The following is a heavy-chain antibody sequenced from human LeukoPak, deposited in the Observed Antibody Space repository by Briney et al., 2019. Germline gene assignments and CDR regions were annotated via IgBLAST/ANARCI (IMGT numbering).Heavy chain of an antibody. CDR2: INHTGNT. D-gene: IGHD3-10*01. CDR3: ARDNYDSGSGFDP. CDR1: GGSFSGYY. V-gene: IGHV4-34*01. Sequence: SETLSLTCAVYGGSFSGYYWSWIRQSPGKGLEWIGEINHTGNTNYHPSLESRVSMSVDPSKNQFSLKLNSVTAADTAVYYCARDNYDSGSGFDPWGQGTLATVSS. J-gene: IGHJ5*02.